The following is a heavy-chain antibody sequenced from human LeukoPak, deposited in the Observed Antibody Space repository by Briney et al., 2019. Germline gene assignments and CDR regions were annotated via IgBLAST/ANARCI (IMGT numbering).Heavy chain of an antibody. Sequence: PGGSLRLSCSASGFTSSAYTMNWVRQAPGQGLEWVSYISSGSSSVYYADSVKGRFTISRDNAKNSLYLQMNSLRAEDTAVYYCARPVDYNAGDYWGQGTLVTVSS. D-gene: IGHD5-12*01. CDR1: GFTSSAYT. CDR3: ARPVDYNAGDY. CDR2: ISSGSSSV. V-gene: IGHV3-48*04. J-gene: IGHJ4*02.